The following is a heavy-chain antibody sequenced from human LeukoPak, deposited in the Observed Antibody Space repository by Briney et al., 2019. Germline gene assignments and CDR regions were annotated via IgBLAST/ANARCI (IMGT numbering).Heavy chain of an antibody. J-gene: IGHJ4*02. D-gene: IGHD6-19*01. CDR3: AKGDRGVTVAGTDY. V-gene: IGHV3-30*18. CDR2: VSFDGSNT. Sequence: PGGSLRLSCAPSGLPFRNYGMHGVRHAPGRGVEGVAFVSFDGSNTYYADSVKGRFTISRDNSKNTLYLQMNSLRADDTAVYYCAKGDRGVTVAGTDYWGQGTQVTVSS. CDR1: GLPFRNYG.